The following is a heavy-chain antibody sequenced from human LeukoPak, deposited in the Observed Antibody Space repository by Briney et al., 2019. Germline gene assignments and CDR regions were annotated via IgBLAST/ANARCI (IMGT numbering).Heavy chain of an antibody. J-gene: IGHJ1*01. D-gene: IGHD2-21*02. Sequence: SETLSLTCSVSGASISGFYWSWLRQAPGKGLEWVGFLHRSASATYNPSLESRVTTSMDTSKNQFSLKLSSVTAADTAVYYCARAAVVVTASEYFQHWGQGTLVTVSS. V-gene: IGHV4-59*12. CDR3: ARAAVVVTASEYFQH. CDR1: GASISGFY. CDR2: LHRSASA.